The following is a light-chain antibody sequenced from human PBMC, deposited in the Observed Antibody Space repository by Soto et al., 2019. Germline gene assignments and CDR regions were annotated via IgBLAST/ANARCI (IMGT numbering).Light chain of an antibody. CDR1: QSISNW. J-gene: IGKJ1*01. CDR3: QQYYSSCT. Sequence: DIQMTQSPSTLSASVGDRVTITCRASQSISNWLAWYQRKPGKAPELLIYDASSLESGVPSRFSGSGSGTEFTLTISTLQPDDFATDYCQQYYSSCTFGQGTKVDI. V-gene: IGKV1-5*01. CDR2: DAS.